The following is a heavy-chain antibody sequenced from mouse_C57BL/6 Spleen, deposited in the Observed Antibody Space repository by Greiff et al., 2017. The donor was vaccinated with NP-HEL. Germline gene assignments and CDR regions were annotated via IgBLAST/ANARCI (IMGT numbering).Heavy chain of an antibody. CDR3: AIALYGSSYVDY. J-gene: IGHJ2*01. CDR2: IDPSDSYT. Sequence: VKLQQSGAELVMPGASVKLSCKASGYTFTSYWMHWVKQRPGQGLEWIGEIDPSDSYTNYNQKFKGKSTLTVDKSSSTAYMQLSSLTSEDSAVYYCAIALYGSSYVDYWGQGTTLTVSS. V-gene: IGHV1-69*01. CDR1: GYTFTSYW. D-gene: IGHD1-1*01.